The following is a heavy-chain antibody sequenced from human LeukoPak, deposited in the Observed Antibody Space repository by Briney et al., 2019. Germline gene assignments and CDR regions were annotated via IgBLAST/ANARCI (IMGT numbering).Heavy chain of an antibody. CDR3: AARYYDFWSGYYSDGDY. D-gene: IGHD3-3*01. V-gene: IGHV3-66*01. CDR1: GFTFSTYA. Sequence: GGSLRLSCAASGFTFSTYAMHWVRQAPGQGLEWVSVIYSGGSTYYADSVKGRFTISRDNSKNTLYLQMNSLRAEDTAVYYCAARYYDFWSGYYSDGDYWGQGTLVTVSS. CDR2: IYSGGST. J-gene: IGHJ4*02.